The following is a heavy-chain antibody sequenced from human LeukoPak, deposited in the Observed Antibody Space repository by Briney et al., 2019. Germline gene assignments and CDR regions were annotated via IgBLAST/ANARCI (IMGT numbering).Heavy chain of an antibody. CDR2: ISSNGGST. J-gene: IGHJ4*02. CDR3: ARHIMVRGVTLGTYYFDY. V-gene: IGHV3-64*01. D-gene: IGHD3-10*01. Sequence: PGGSLRLSCAASGFTFSSYAMHWVRQAPGKGLEYVSAISSNGGSTYYANSVKGRFTISRDNSKNTLYLQMGSLRAEDMAVYYCARHIMVRGVTLGTYYFDYWGQGTLVTVSS. CDR1: GFTFSSYA.